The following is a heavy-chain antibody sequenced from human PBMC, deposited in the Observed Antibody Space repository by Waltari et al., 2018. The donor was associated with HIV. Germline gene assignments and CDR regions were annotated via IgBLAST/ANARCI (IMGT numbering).Heavy chain of an antibody. CDR2: INSDGSSI. J-gene: IGHJ1*01. CDR1: GFTFMRYW. CDR3: AKEAGDRGYFQH. D-gene: IGHD3-10*01. V-gene: IGHV3-74*01. Sequence: EVQLVESGGNLVQPGGSLRLSCAVSGFTFMRYWMHWVRQAPGKGLAWVSRINSDGSSIRYADSVKGRFTISRDNAKNTLYLQMNSLRDEDTAVYYCAKEAGDRGYFQHWGQGTLVTVSS.